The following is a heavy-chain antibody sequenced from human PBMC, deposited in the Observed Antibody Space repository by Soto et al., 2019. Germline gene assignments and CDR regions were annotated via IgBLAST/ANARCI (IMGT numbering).Heavy chain of an antibody. CDR1: GASISSHY. CDR3: ARVFTVTTYAFDI. Sequence: QVQLLESGPGLVKPSETLSLTCTVSGASISSHYWSWIRQPPGNGLEWLGYIYYSGTTDYNPSLRSRVAMSLDTSINQLSLNLSSVTAADTDVYFCARVFTVTTYAFDIWGQGTMVTVSS. CDR2: IYYSGTT. D-gene: IGHD4-17*01. J-gene: IGHJ3*02. V-gene: IGHV4-59*11.